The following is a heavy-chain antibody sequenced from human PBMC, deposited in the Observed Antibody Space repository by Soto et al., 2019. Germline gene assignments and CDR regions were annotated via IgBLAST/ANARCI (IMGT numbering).Heavy chain of an antibody. CDR3: AKDVEAEYYYDSSGYYPGAFDI. CDR1: GFTFSSYA. CDR2: ISGSGGST. D-gene: IGHD3-22*01. Sequence: GESLKISCAASGFTFSSYAMSWVRQAPGKGLEWVSAISGSGGSTYYADSVKGRFTISRDNSKNTLYLQMNSLRAEDTAVYYCAKDVEAEYYYDSSGYYPGAFDIWGQGTMVTVSS. V-gene: IGHV3-23*01. J-gene: IGHJ3*02.